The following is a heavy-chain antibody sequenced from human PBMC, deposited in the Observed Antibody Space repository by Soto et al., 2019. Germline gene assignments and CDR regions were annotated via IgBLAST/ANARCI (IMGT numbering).Heavy chain of an antibody. D-gene: IGHD4-17*01. J-gene: IGHJ4*02. V-gene: IGHV4-59*01. CDR1: GGSIRDYF. CDR2: IYYSGRT. CDR3: ARVGGDDFGDSGGFDY. Sequence: QVQLQESGPGLVKPSETLSLTCTVSGGSIRDYFWTWIRQPPGKGLEWIGYIYYSGRTNYNPSLMSRVSISVDTSKNHFALQLRSVTAADTAVYYCARVGGDDFGDSGGFDYWGQGTLVTGSS.